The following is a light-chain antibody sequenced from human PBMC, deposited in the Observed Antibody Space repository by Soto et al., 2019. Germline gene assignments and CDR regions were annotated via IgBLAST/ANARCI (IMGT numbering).Light chain of an antibody. Sequence: DIHMTQSPSSLSASVGDTVTITCRASQNIDMYLNWYQQKPGKAPRVLIYKASTLKSGVPSRFSGSGSGTEFTLTISSLQPDDFATYYCQHYNSYSEAFGQGTKVELK. CDR1: QNIDMY. J-gene: IGKJ1*01. V-gene: IGKV1-5*03. CDR3: QHYNSYSEA. CDR2: KAS.